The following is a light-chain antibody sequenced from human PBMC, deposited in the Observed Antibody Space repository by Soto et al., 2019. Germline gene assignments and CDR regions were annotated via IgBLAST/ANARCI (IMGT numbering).Light chain of an antibody. V-gene: IGKV1-33*01. CDR3: QHYDNLPFT. CDR1: QDISNY. J-gene: IGKJ3*01. Sequence: DIQMTQSPSSLSASVGDRVTITCQASQDISNYLNWYQQKPGKAPKLLIYDASNLETGVPSRFSGSGSGTDFTFFISSLQPEDIATYYCQHYDNLPFTFGPGTKVDIK. CDR2: DAS.